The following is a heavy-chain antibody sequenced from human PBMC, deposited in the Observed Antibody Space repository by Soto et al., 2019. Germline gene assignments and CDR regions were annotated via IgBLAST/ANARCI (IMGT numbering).Heavy chain of an antibody. CDR2: ISGSGGST. D-gene: IGHD3-22*01. J-gene: IGHJ4*02. Sequence: GESLKISCAASGFTFSSYAMSWVRQAPGKGLEWVSAISGSGGSTYYADSVKGRFTISRDNSKNTLYLQMNSLRAEDTAVYYCAKDKVKDYYDSSGYYFDYWGQGTLVTVSS. CDR3: AKDKVKDYYDSSGYYFDY. V-gene: IGHV3-23*01. CDR1: GFTFSSYA.